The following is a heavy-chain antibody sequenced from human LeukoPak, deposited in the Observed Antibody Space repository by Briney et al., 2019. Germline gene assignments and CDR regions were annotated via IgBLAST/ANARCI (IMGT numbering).Heavy chain of an antibody. CDR2: IYYSGST. CDR1: GGSISSSSYY. V-gene: IGHV4-39*01. J-gene: IGHJ4*02. D-gene: IGHD3-10*01. Sequence: PSETLSLTCTVSGGSISSSSYYWGWIRQPPGKGLEWIGSIYYSGSTYYNPSLKSRVTISVDTSKNQFSLKLSSVTAADTAVYYCATYYYGSGSYYDYWGQGTLVTVSS. CDR3: ATYYYGSGSYYDY.